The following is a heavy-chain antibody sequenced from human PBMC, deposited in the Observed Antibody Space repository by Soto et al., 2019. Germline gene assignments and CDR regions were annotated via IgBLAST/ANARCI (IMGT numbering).Heavy chain of an antibody. Sequence: QITLKESGPTLVKPTQPLTLTCTFSGFSLTTRGVGVGWIRQPQGTALEWHALIYGDDAEGYSTSLKSRLTSPKDASKDQVVLTMTNIDPVDTATYYCAHRPGGYSYHFDYWGQGTLVTVTS. CDR3: AHRPGGYSYHFDY. J-gene: IGHJ4*02. V-gene: IGHV2-5*02. CDR2: IYGDDAE. D-gene: IGHD5-18*01. CDR1: GFSLTTRGVG.